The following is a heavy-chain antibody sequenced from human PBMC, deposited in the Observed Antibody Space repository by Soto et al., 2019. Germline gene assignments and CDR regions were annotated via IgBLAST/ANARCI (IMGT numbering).Heavy chain of an antibody. CDR3: ARGARDFWSGYYVVYGMDV. Sequence: GAPVKVSCKASGYTYTRYDINWVRQATGQGLEWMGWMNPNSGNTGYAQKFQGRVTMTRNTSISTAYMELSSLRSEDTAVYYCARGARDFWSGYYVVYGMDVWGQGTTVTVSS. D-gene: IGHD3-3*01. CDR1: GYTYTRYD. CDR2: MNPNSGNT. J-gene: IGHJ6*02. V-gene: IGHV1-8*01.